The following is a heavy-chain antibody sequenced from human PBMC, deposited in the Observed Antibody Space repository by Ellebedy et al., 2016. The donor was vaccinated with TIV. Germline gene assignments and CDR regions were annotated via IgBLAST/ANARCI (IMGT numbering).Heavy chain of an antibody. CDR3: ARARSSGWLHTPDY. J-gene: IGHJ4*02. CDR2: INPSVGST. CDR1: GYTFTSYF. Sequence: AASVKVSCKASGYTFTSYFMHWVRHAPGQGLEWMGIINPSVGSTTYAQKFQGRVTMTRDTSTSTVYMELSSLGSEDTAVYYCARARSSGWLHTPDYWGQGALVTVSS. V-gene: IGHV1-46*01. D-gene: IGHD6-19*01.